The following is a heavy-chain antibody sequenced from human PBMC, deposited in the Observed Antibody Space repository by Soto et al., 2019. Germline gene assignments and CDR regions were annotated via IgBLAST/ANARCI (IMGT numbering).Heavy chain of an antibody. D-gene: IGHD6-25*01. J-gene: IGHJ4*02. V-gene: IGHV3-30*18. Sequence: QVQLVESGGGVVQPGRSLRLSCAASGFTFSSYGMHWVRQAPCKGLEWVAVISYDGSNKYYADSVKGRFTISRDNSKSTLYLQMNSLRAEDTAVYYCAKEPQERYYFDFWGQGTLVTVSS. CDR3: AKEPQERYYFDF. CDR2: ISYDGSNK. CDR1: GFTFSSYG.